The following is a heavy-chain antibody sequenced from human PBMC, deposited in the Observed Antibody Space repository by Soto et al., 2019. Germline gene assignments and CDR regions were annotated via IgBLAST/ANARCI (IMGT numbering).Heavy chain of an antibody. V-gene: IGHV4-30-4*08. D-gene: IGHD2-21*02. CDR1: GRSISYEYYH. J-gene: IGHJ6*02. CDR3: AREDDGGDRDYYGLDV. CDR2: IQYSGSI. Sequence: PSETLSLTCTVSGRSISYEYYHWTWIRQSPEKGPEWIGYIQYSGSIIYNPSFKSRVTISVDTSKNQFSLQLSSVTAADTAVYFCAREDDGGDRDYYGLDVWGQGTTVTVSS.